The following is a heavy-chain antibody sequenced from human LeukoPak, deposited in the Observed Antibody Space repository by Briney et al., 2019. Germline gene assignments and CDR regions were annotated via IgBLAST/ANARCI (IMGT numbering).Heavy chain of an antibody. CDR3: ARPTIFDY. CDR1: GFTFSSYG. CDR2: IRYDGSKR. D-gene: IGHD3-3*01. V-gene: IGHV3-30*02. J-gene: IGHJ4*02. Sequence: GGSLRLSCAASGFTFSSYGIHWVRQAPGKGLEWVAFIRYDGSKRYYADSVKGRFTISRDNAKNSLYLQMNSLRAEDTAVYYCARPTIFDYWGQGTLVTVSS.